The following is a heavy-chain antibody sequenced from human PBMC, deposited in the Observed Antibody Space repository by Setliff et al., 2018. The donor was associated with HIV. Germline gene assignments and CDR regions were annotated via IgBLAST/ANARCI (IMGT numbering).Heavy chain of an antibody. Sequence: SETLSLTCAVYGGSFSGYYWTWIRQVPGKGLEWIGEINHSGSTNYNPSLKSRVTISVDTSKNQFSLKVSSVTAADTAVYYCARAMRGVVVTNMYYYYGMDVWGQGTTVTVSS. D-gene: IGHD2-21*02. V-gene: IGHV4-34*01. CDR1: GGSFSGYY. CDR2: INHSGST. CDR3: ARAMRGVVVTNMYYYYGMDV. J-gene: IGHJ6*02.